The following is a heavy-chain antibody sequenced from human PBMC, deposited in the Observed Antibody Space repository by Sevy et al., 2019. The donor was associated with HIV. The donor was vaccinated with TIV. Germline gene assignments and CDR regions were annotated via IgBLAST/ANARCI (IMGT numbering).Heavy chain of an antibody. Sequence: GGSLRLSCAASGFTFSSYSMNWVRQAPGKGLEWVSSISSSSSYIYYADSVKGRFTISRDNANNSLYLQMNSLRAEDTAVYYCARDDSGSYLEDAFDIWGQGTMVTVSS. J-gene: IGHJ3*02. CDR2: ISSSSSYI. V-gene: IGHV3-21*01. D-gene: IGHD1-26*01. CDR3: ARDDSGSYLEDAFDI. CDR1: GFTFSSYS.